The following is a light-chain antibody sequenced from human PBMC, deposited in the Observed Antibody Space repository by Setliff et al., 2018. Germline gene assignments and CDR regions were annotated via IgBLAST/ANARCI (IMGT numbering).Light chain of an antibody. CDR2: EVT. J-gene: IGLJ1*01. CDR1: SSDVGAYNY. Sequence: QSALAQPPSASGSPGQSLTISCIGTSSDVGAYNYVSWYQQHPGKAPKLMIYEVTKRPSGVPDRFSGSKSGNTASLTVSGLQADDEADYYCSSYAASYNPYVFGTGTKVTVL. V-gene: IGLV2-8*01. CDR3: SSYAASYNPYV.